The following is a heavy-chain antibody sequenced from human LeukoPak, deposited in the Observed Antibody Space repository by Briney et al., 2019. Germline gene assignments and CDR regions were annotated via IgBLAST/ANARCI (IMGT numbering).Heavy chain of an antibody. CDR1: GGSISSLY. D-gene: IGHD3-10*01. Sequence: SETLSLTCTVSGGSISSLYWSWLRQPPGKGLEWIGYVHHSGSTNYNPSLKSRVTISIDTSKNQFSLKLSPVTAADTAVYYCARVMVRGLVIDYWGQGTLVTVSS. J-gene: IGHJ4*02. CDR2: VHHSGST. CDR3: ARVMVRGLVIDY. V-gene: IGHV4-59*11.